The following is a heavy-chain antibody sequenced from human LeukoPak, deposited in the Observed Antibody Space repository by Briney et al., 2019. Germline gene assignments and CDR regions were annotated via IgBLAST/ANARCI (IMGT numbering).Heavy chain of an antibody. V-gene: IGHV4-59*08. CDR2: IHSSGST. CDR1: GGTISSYY. CDR3: ARWYSSGWAFDY. D-gene: IGHD6-19*01. Sequence: SETQGLTCTVSGGTISSYYWNWIRQPPGKGLEWIGYIHSSGSTKYNPSLKSRVTISVDTSKNQFSLKLSSVTAADTAVYYCARWYSSGWAFDYWGQGTLVTVSS. J-gene: IGHJ4*02.